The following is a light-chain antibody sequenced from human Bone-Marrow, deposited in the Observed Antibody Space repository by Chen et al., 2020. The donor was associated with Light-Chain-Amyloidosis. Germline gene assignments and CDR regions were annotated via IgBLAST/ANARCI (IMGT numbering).Light chain of an antibody. CDR2: RDT. J-gene: IGLJ2*01. V-gene: IGLV3-25*03. CDR1: ALPTKY. Sequence: SYELPQPPSVSVSPGQTAKITCSGDALPTKYAYWYQQKPGQAPVLVIHRDTERTSGISERFSGSSSGTTATLTISGVQAEDEADYHCQSADSSGTYEVIFGGGTKLTVL. CDR3: QSADSSGTYEVI.